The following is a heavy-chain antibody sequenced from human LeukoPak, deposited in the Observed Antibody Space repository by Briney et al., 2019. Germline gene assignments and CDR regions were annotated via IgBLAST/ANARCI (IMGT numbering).Heavy chain of an antibody. J-gene: IGHJ4*02. CDR3: VKDGENFDFWSGYQGDYFDY. V-gene: IGHV3-23*01. CDR2: ISGSGGSA. CDR1: GFTFSSFA. Sequence: GGSLRLSCTTSGFTFSSFAMSWVRQAPGKGLEWVSGISGSGGSAYYADSVKGRFTISRDNTKNTLYLQMDNLRDEATAVYYCVKDGENFDFWSGYQGDYFDYWGQGTLVTVSS. D-gene: IGHD3-3*01.